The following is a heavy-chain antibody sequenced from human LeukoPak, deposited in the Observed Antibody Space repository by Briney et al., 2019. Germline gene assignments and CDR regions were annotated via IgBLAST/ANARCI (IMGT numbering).Heavy chain of an antibody. J-gene: IGHJ4*02. V-gene: IGHV4-61*02. D-gene: IGHD6-13*01. CDR2: IYTSGST. CDR3: ASHQSGGSSDDY. CDR1: GGSISSRSYY. Sequence: SQTLSLTCTVSGGSISSRSYYWSWIRQPAGKGLEWIGRIYTSGSTNYNPSLKSRVTISVDTSKNQFSLKLGSVTAADTAVYYCASHQSGGSSDDYWGQGTLVTVSS.